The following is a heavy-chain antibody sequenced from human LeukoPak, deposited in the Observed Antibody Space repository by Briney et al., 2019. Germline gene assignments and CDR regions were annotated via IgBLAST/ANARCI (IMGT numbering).Heavy chain of an antibody. D-gene: IGHD6-13*01. CDR1: GFTFNIYA. Sequence: GGSLRLSCAASGFTFNIYAMTWVRQAPGKGLEWVSLISGSGGSTYYADSVRDRFTISRDNSKNTLHLQLNSLRADDTAVYYCARGDTSWYRSYFDSWGQGTLVTVSS. CDR3: ARGDTSWYRSYFDS. V-gene: IGHV3-23*01. CDR2: ISGSGGST. J-gene: IGHJ4*02.